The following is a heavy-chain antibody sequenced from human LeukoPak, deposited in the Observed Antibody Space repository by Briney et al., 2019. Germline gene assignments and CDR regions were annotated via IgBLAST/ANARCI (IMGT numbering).Heavy chain of an antibody. D-gene: IGHD6-13*01. J-gene: IGHJ6*02. CDR1: GFTFSTYW. Sequence: GGSLRLSCAASGFTFSTYWMHWVRQAPGKGLEWVANIKEDESEKYYVGSVKGRFTISRDNAKNSLYLQMNSLRDEDTAVYYCARLRQLAYGMDVWGQGTTVTVSS. V-gene: IGHV3-7*03. CDR3: ARLRQLAYGMDV. CDR2: IKEDESEK.